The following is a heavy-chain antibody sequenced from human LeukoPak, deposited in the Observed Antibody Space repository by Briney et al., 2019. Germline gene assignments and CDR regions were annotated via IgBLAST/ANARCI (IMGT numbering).Heavy chain of an antibody. V-gene: IGHV3-7*01. J-gene: IGHJ4*02. Sequence: PGGSLRLSCAASGFTLSSYWMSWVRQSPRKGLEWVANLKYDGSEKDYVDSVKGRFTISRDNAKNSLYLQMYSLRAEDTAVYYCARDIAPAGLFLDQWAQGPLVTLSS. CDR1: GFTLSSYW. CDR2: LKYDGSEK. D-gene: IGHD6-13*01. CDR3: ARDIAPAGLFLDQ.